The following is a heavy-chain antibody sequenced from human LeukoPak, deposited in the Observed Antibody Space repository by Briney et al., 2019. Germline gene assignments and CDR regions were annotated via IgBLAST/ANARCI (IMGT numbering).Heavy chain of an antibody. CDR2: ISGSGGST. J-gene: IGHJ4*02. V-gene: IGHV3-23*01. D-gene: IGHD3-22*01. CDR1: GFTFSSYW. Sequence: GGSLRLSCAASGFTFSSYWMSWVRQAPGKGLEWVSAISGSGGSTYYADSVKGRFTISRDNSKNTLYLQMNSLRAEDTAVYYCAKDPGPYYYDSSGYLFDYWGQGTLVTVSS. CDR3: AKDPGPYYYDSSGYLFDY.